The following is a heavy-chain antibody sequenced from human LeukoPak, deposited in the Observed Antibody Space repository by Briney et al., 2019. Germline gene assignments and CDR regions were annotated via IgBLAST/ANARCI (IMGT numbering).Heavy chain of an antibody. CDR2: IKSKTDGGTT. CDR3: TTRYCSGGRCDY. Sequence: GGSLRLSCAASGFTFSNAWMNWVRQAPGKGLEWDGRIKSKTDGGTTDYAAPVKGRFTISRDDSKTTLYLQMNSLKTEDTAVYYCTTRYCSGGRCDYWGQGTLVTVSS. D-gene: IGHD2-15*01. J-gene: IGHJ4*02. CDR1: GFTFSNAW. V-gene: IGHV3-15*01.